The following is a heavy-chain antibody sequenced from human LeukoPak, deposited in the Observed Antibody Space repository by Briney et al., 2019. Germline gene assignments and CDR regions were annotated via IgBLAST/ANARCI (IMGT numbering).Heavy chain of an antibody. CDR3: ARDFYYYDSSGTFDY. CDR2: INPNSGGT. D-gene: IGHD3-22*01. CDR1: GYTFTSYY. Sequence: ASVKVSCKASGYTFTSYYMHWVRQAPGQGLEWMGWINPNSGGTNYAQKFQGRVTMTRDTSISTAYMELSRLRSDDTAVYYCARDFYYYDSSGTFDYWGQGTLVTVSS. V-gene: IGHV1-2*02. J-gene: IGHJ4*02.